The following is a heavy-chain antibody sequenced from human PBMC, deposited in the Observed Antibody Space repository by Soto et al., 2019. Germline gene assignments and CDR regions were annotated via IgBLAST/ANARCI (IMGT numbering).Heavy chain of an antibody. D-gene: IGHD2-15*01. Sequence: QVQLVQSGAEVKKPGASVKVSCKASGYTFTSYAMHWVRQAPGQRLEWMGWINAGNGNTKYSQKFQGRVTITRDTSASTAYMELSSLRSEDTAVYYSARDLGYCSGGSCYPYFDYWGQGTLVTVSS. V-gene: IGHV1-3*01. CDR3: ARDLGYCSGGSCYPYFDY. CDR1: GYTFTSYA. J-gene: IGHJ4*02. CDR2: INAGNGNT.